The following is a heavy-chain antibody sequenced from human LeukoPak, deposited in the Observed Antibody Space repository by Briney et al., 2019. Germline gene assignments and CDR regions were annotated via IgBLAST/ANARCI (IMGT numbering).Heavy chain of an antibody. D-gene: IGHD6-19*01. V-gene: IGHV4-59*12. Sequence: SETLSLTCTVSGGSISSYYWSWIRQPPGKGLEWIGYIYYSGSTNYNPSLKSRVTISVDTSKNQFSLKLSSVTAADTAVYYCARDGLPTGYSSGWYRDWFDPWGQGTLVTVSS. CDR1: GGSISSYY. CDR2: IYYSGST. CDR3: ARDGLPTGYSSGWYRDWFDP. J-gene: IGHJ5*02.